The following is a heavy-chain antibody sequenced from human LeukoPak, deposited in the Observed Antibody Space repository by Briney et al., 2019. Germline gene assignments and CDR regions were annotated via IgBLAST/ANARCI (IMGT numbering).Heavy chain of an antibody. V-gene: IGHV3-66*01. D-gene: IGHD5-18*01. Sequence: PGGSLRLSCAASGFTVSSNYMSWVRQAPGKGLEWVSVIYSNGATHYADSVKGRFTISRDSSKNTLYLQMDRLRADDTAVYYCARDIYSTFDYWGQGTLVTVPS. CDR2: IYSNGAT. J-gene: IGHJ4*02. CDR3: ARDIYSTFDY. CDR1: GFTVSSNY.